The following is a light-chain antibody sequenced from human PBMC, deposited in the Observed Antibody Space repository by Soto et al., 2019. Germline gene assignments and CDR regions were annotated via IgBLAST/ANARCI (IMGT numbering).Light chain of an antibody. J-gene: IGLJ2*01. CDR1: TRDVGGYNF. CDR2: NVS. V-gene: IGLV2-14*03. CDR3: SSYTSSTTLV. Sequence: QSALTQPASVSGSPGQSITISCTGTTRDVGGYNFVSWYQQHPGKAPKLMIHNVSNRPSGVSSRFSGSKSGNTASLTISGLQAEDEADYYCSSYTSSTTLVFGGGTKVTVL.